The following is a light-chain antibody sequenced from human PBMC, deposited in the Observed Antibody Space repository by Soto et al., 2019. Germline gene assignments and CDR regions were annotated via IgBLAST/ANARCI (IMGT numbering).Light chain of an antibody. CDR1: QSVSSY. V-gene: IGKV3-11*01. Sequence: EIVLTQSPATLSLSPGERATLSCRASQSVSSYLAWYQQKPGQAPRLLIYDASNRATGIPARFSGSGSGTDFTRTISSLDPEDFAVYYCQQRSNWPPTWTFGQGTKVEIK. J-gene: IGKJ1*01. CDR2: DAS. CDR3: QQRSNWPPTWT.